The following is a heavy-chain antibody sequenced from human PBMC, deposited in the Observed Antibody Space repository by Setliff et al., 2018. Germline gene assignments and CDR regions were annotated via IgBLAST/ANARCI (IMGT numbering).Heavy chain of an antibody. D-gene: IGHD3-3*01. CDR1: GDSISSRTYY. CDR3: ARVSGFLYIDV. CDR2: IYTSWST. Sequence: LSPTCTVSGDSISSRTYYWSWIRQPAGKGLEWIGHIYTSWSTIYNPSLKSRLTISLDTSKNQFSLDLSSVTAADTAVYYCARVSGFLYIDVWGNGTTVTVSS. J-gene: IGHJ6*03. V-gene: IGHV4-61*09.